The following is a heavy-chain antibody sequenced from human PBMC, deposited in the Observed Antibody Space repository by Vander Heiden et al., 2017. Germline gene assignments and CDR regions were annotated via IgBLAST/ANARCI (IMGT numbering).Heavy chain of an antibody. CDR3: ARHRVAGRRFDP. D-gene: IGHD2-15*01. V-gene: IGHV4-59*08. CDR2: IYYSGST. CDR1: GGSISSYY. Sequence: QVQLQESGPGLVKPSETLSLTCTVSGGSISSYYWSWIRQPPGKGLEWIGYIYYSGSTNYNPSLKRRVTISVDTSKNQFSLKLSSVTAADTAVYYCARHRVAGRRFDPWGQGTLVTVSS. J-gene: IGHJ5*02.